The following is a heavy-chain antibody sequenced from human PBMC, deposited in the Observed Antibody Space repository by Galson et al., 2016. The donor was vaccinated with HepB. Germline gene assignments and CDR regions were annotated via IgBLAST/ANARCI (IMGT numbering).Heavy chain of an antibody. CDR2: IHYGGST. D-gene: IGHD1-26*01. J-gene: IGHJ4*02. Sequence: SETLSLTCSVPGGPSSGTPYFWGWIRQPPGKGLEWIGSIHYGGSTYYSPSFQSRVTISLDMSKTHFSLRLPSVTAADTATYYCVGGEAGSYGRDWGRGTLVTVSS. V-gene: IGHV4-39*02. CDR3: VGGEAGSYGRD. CDR1: GGPSSGTPYF.